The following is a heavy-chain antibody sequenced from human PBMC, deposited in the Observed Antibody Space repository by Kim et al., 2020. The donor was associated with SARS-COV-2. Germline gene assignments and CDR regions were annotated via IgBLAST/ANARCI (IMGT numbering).Heavy chain of an antibody. CDR3: ARHRYYGVLTGHYNGYFFDV. V-gene: IGHV4-59*08. D-gene: IGHD3-9*01. CDR2: TSYSGST. Sequence: SETLSLTCTVSGGSITGYYWSWLRQPPGKGLEWIGSTSYSGSTDYNPSLNSRVSIPVDTSKNHFSLYLSSVPAADTAIYYCARHRYYGVLTGHYNGYFFDVWSPGTLVTVSS. J-gene: IGHJ2*01. CDR1: GGSITGYY.